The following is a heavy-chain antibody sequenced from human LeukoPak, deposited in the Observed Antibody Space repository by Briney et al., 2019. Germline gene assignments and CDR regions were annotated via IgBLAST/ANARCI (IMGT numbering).Heavy chain of an antibody. Sequence: SETLSLTCALYGGSLSGYYWSWIRQPPGKGLEWIGEINHSGSTNYNPSLKSRVTISVDTSKNQFSLKLSSVTAADTAVYYCARGRYLPALLWGAYYMDVWGKGTTVTVAS. CDR2: INHSGST. J-gene: IGHJ6*03. V-gene: IGHV4-34*01. D-gene: IGHD2-2*01. CDR3: ARGRYLPALLWGAYYMDV. CDR1: GGSLSGYY.